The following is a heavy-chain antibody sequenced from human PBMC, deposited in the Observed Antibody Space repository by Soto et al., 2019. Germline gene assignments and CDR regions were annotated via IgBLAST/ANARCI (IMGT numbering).Heavy chain of an antibody. CDR2: ISYDGSIK. Sequence: HVQLVESGGGVVQPGRSLRLSCAASGFTFSSHSIQWVRQAPGKGLEWVAVISYDGSIKYYADSVKGRFTISRDNSKNTAYLQMNSLRAEDTAVFYCAREWSTSGDLHYWGQGTLVIVSS. V-gene: IGHV3-30-3*01. CDR1: GFTFSSHS. CDR3: AREWSTSGDLHY. D-gene: IGHD3-10*01. J-gene: IGHJ4*02.